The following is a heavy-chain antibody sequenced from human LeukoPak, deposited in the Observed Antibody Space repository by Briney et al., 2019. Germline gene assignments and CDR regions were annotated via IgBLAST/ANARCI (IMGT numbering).Heavy chain of an antibody. Sequence: KPGGSLRLSCAASGFTFSSYSMNWVRQAPGKGLEWVSSISSSSSYIYYADSVKGRFTISRDNAKSSLYLQMNSLRAEDTAVYYCARIQRGYSYGYGYWGQGTLVTVSS. CDR3: ARIQRGYSYGYGY. D-gene: IGHD5-18*01. CDR2: ISSSSSYI. CDR1: GFTFSSYS. J-gene: IGHJ4*02. V-gene: IGHV3-21*01.